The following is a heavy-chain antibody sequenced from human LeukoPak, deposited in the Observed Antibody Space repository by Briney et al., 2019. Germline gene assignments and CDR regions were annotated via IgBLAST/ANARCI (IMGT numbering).Heavy chain of an antibody. V-gene: IGHV3-23*01. Sequence: PGGSLRLSCAASGFTFSSYAMSWVRQAPGKGLEWVSAISGSGGSTYYADSVKGRFTIPRDNSKNTLYLQMNSLRAEDTAVYYCAKEGPVYGSGREDAFDIWGQGTMVTVSS. CDR3: AKEGPVYGSGREDAFDI. D-gene: IGHD3-10*01. J-gene: IGHJ3*02. CDR2: ISGSGGST. CDR1: GFTFSSYA.